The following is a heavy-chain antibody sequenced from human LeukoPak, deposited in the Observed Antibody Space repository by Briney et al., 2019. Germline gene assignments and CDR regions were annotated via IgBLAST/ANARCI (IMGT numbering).Heavy chain of an antibody. J-gene: IGHJ4*02. D-gene: IGHD3-22*01. CDR3: ARDSGHNYYDSSGGFDY. CDR1: GISLSSYG. Sequence: GGSLRLSCAVSGISLSSYGMHWVRQAPGKGLEWVAVIWYDGSNKYYADSVKGRFTISRDNSKNTLYLQMNSLRAEDTAVYYCARDSGHNYYDSSGGFDYWGQGTLVTVSS. CDR2: IWYDGSNK. V-gene: IGHV3-33*08.